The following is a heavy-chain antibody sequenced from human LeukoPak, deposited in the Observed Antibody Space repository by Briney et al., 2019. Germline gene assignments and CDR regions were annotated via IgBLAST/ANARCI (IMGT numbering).Heavy chain of an antibody. CDR2: IIPIFGTA. Sequence: ASVKVSCKASGGTFSSYAISWARQAPGQGLEWMGRIIPIFGTANYAQKFQGRVTITTDESTSTAYMELSSLRSEDTAVYYCASIAVAGTGGAFDIWGQGTMVTVSS. J-gene: IGHJ3*02. CDR1: GGTFSSYA. D-gene: IGHD6-19*01. V-gene: IGHV1-69*05. CDR3: ASIAVAGTGGAFDI.